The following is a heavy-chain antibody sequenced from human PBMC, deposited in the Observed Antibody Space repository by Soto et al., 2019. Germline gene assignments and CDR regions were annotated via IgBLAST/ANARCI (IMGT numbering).Heavy chain of an antibody. J-gene: IGHJ6*02. D-gene: IGHD3-10*01. V-gene: IGHV3-30-3*01. CDR1: GFTVSSYA. CDR2: ISYDVSNK. Sequence: GGSLRLCCAAYGFTVSSYAMHWVSEAPGKGLEWVSFISYDVSNKYSAPSVKGRFTISSDHSKNTLYLQMNSLRAEDTAVYYCATDSSILRGLIVYYYGMAVWGQGTTVTVSS. CDR3: ATDSSILRGLIVYYYGMAV.